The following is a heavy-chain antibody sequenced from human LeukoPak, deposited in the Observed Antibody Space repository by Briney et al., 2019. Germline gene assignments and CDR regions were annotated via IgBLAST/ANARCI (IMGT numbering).Heavy chain of an antibody. CDR3: ARDRIAARPVSAFDI. CDR1: GFTFSSYA. CDR2: ISYDGSNK. D-gene: IGHD6-6*01. V-gene: IGHV3-30-3*01. J-gene: IGHJ3*02. Sequence: GGSLRLSCAASGFTFSSYAMHWVRQAPGKGLEWVAVISYDGSNKYYADSVKGRFTISRDNSKNTLYLQMNSLRAEDTAVYYCARDRIAARPVSAFDIWGQGTMVTVSS.